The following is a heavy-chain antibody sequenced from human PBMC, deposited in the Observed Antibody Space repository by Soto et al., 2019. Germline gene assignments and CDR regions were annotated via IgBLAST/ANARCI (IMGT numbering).Heavy chain of an antibody. CDR1: GFTFSSYA. Sequence: GGSLRLSCSASGFTFSSYAMHWVRQAPGKGLEYVSAISSNGGSTYYADSVKGRFTISRDNSKNTLYLQMSSLRAEDTAVYYCVREGSRWQLVCHLQAFDIWGQGTMVTVSS. CDR3: VREGSRWQLVCHLQAFDI. D-gene: IGHD6-13*01. J-gene: IGHJ3*02. CDR2: ISSNGGST. V-gene: IGHV3-64D*09.